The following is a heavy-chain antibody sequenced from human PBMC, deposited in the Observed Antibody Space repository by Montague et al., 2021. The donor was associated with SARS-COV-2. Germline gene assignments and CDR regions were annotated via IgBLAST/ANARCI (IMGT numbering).Heavy chain of an antibody. D-gene: IGHD1-1*01. V-gene: IGHV4-4*07. Sequence: SETQSLTCTVSGGSISSYYWSWIRQPAGKGLEWIGRIYTSGSTNYNPSLKSRVTISVDTSKNQFSLKLRSVTAADTAVYFCARDGLERQWWMLGWFDPWGQGTLVTVSS. CDR2: IYTSGST. CDR1: GGSISSYY. CDR3: ARDGLERQWWMLGWFDP. J-gene: IGHJ5*02.